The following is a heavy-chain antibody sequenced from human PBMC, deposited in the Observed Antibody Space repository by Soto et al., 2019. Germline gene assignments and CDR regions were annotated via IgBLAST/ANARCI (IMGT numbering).Heavy chain of an antibody. CDR1: GGSISVYF. CDR3: AAHPRY. CDR2: IYNSGNT. Sequence: QVQLQESGPGLVKPSETLSLTGTVSGGSISVYFWSCIRQPPGKGLQWIGNIYNSGNTDYNPSLMSRVTISVDTSRNQVSLNLTSLPAADTAVYFCAAHPRYWGQGILVAVSS. V-gene: IGHV4-59*01. J-gene: IGHJ4*02.